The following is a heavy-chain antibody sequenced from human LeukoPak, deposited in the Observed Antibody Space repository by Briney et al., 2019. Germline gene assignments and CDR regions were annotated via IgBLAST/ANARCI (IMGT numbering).Heavy chain of an antibody. D-gene: IGHD2-8*02. V-gene: IGHV3-21*04. CDR1: GFTFSSYS. Sequence: GGSLRLSCAASGFTFSSYSMNWVRQPPGEGLEWVSSIFPSGGEIHYADSVRGRFTISRDNSKSTLSLQMNSLRAEDTAIYYCATYRQVLLPFESCGQGTLVTVSS. J-gene: IGHJ4*02. CDR2: IFPSGGEI. CDR3: ATYRQVLLPFES.